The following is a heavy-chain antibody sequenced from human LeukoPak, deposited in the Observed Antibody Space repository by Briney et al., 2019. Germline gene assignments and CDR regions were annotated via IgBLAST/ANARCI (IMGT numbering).Heavy chain of an antibody. Sequence: SGTLSLTCAVSGGSISSNNWLNWVRQSPGKGLEWIGNISHSGNTDYNPSLQSRVTISVDKSKNQFSLKLSSVTAADTAVYYCARELGWNDGGGRNAFDIWGQGTMVTVSS. J-gene: IGHJ3*02. V-gene: IGHV4-4*02. D-gene: IGHD1-1*01. CDR1: GGSISSNNW. CDR2: ISHSGNT. CDR3: ARELGWNDGGGRNAFDI.